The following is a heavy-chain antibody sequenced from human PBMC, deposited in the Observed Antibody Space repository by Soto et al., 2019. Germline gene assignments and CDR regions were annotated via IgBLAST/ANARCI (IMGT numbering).Heavy chain of an antibody. CDR1: GGSFRSDV. D-gene: IGHD2-2*01. CDR3: ARDPGQDCSTTSCYHRGWFDP. CDR2: IIPIFGAA. J-gene: IGHJ5*02. V-gene: IGHV1-69*18. Sequence: QVQLVQSGPEVKKPGSSVKVSCKASGGSFRSDVFSWVRQAPGQGLEWMGRIIPIFGAANYAQKFKDRVTITADEASSTVYMELSSLTSDDTAVYYCARDPGQDCSTTSCYHRGWFDPWGQGTLVTVSS.